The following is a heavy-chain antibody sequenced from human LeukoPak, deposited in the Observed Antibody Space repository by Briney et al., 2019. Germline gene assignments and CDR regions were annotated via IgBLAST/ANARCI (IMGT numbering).Heavy chain of an antibody. CDR1: GFSFSESW. J-gene: IGHJ6*02. D-gene: IGHD1-1*01. CDR2: INHEGGGI. CDR3: ATYINWVAGDV. Sequence: GGSLRLSCAASGFSFSESWMTWVRQVPGQGLEWVAHINHEGGGIQYVDSVKGRFTISRDNAKGSVYLQMNSLRAEDTAIYHCATYINWVAGDVWGQGTTVIVSS. V-gene: IGHV3-7*01.